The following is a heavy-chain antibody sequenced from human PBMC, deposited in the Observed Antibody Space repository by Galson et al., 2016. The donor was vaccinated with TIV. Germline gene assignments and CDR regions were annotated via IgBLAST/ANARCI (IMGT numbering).Heavy chain of an antibody. CDR3: AKRDSSGFDYVRRFDF. CDR2: ISAGGGRT. J-gene: IGHJ4*02. V-gene: IGHV3-23*01. D-gene: IGHD3-22*01. Sequence: SLRLSCVASGFTFSRFAVSWVRQAPGKGLEWVSGISAGGGRTNYAESVKGRFTISRDNPKNTLYLQMSSLRAEDTAVYFCAKRDSSGFDYVRRFDFWGQGTLATVSS. CDR1: GFTFSRFA.